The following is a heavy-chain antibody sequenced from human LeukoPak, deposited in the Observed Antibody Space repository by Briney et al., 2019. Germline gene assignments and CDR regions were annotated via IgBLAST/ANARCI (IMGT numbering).Heavy chain of an antibody. CDR3: ATPFTPFGY. CDR2: IIPNSGDT. Sequence: ASVKVSCKASGYTFTGYYMHWVRQAPGQGLEWMGWIIPNSGDTNYAQKFQGRVTMTRDTSISTAYLELRGLKSDDTAVYYCATPFTPFGYWGQGTLVTVSS. CDR1: GYTFTGYY. V-gene: IGHV1-2*02. J-gene: IGHJ4*02.